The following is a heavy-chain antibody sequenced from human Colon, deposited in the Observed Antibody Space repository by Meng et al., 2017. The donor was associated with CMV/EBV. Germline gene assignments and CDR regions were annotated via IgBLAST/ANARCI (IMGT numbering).Heavy chain of an antibody. CDR3: ARVGCAGGTCFSGWFDP. CDR1: GGTFGNYG. J-gene: IGHJ5*02. Sequence: SVKVSCKASGGTFGNYGITWVRQAPGQGLEWMGGIIPVFGKTSYAQKFQGRVTVTTDEFTTTVFMELSSLRPDDTAVYYCARVGCAGGTCFSGWFDPWGQGTLVTVSS. V-gene: IGHV1-69*05. D-gene: IGHD2-8*02. CDR2: IIPVFGKT.